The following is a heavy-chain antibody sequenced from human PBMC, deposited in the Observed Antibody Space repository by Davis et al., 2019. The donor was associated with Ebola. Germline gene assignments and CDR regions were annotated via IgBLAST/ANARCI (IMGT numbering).Heavy chain of an antibody. CDR3: ARGTNGYNPGGYFDS. V-gene: IGHV5-51*01. J-gene: IGHJ4*02. Sequence: GESLKISCKRSGYSFTTYWIVCVRQMPGKGLECMGIIFPGDSDPRYSPSFLGQVTISADKSISTAYLQWTSLKASDTAIYYCARGTNGYNPGGYFDSWGQGTLVTVSS. D-gene: IGHD5-24*01. CDR1: GYSFTTYW. CDR2: IFPGDSDP.